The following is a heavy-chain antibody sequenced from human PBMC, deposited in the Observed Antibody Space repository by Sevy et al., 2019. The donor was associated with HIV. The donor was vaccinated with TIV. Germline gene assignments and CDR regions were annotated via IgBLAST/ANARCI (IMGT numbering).Heavy chain of an antibody. V-gene: IGHV3-7*01. J-gene: IGHJ4*02. CDR2: INQDGSEK. D-gene: IGHD1-7*01. CDR1: GFTFSNYW. Sequence: GGSLRLSCAASGFTFSNYWMSWVRQAPGKGLECVANINQDGSEKYYLYSVKGRFIVSRDNAKNSLYLQMNSLRAEDSAVYYCARERITGSKPDSFDSWGQGTLVTVSS. CDR3: ARERITGSKPDSFDS.